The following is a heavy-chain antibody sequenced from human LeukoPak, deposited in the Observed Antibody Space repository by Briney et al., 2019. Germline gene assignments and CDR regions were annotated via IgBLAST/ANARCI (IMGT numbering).Heavy chain of an antibody. CDR3: AREVRGKGNWFDP. V-gene: IGHV3-48*03. J-gene: IGHJ5*02. Sequence: GGSLRLSCAASGFTFSSYEMNWVRQAPGKGLEWVSYISSSGSTIYYADSVKGRFTISRDNAKNSLYLQMNSLRAEDTAVYYCAREVRGKGNWFDPWGQGTLVTVSS. D-gene: IGHD3-10*01. CDR2: ISSSGSTI. CDR1: GFTFSSYE.